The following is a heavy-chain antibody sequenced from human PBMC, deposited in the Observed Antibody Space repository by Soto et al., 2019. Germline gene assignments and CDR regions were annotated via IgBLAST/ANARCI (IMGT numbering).Heavy chain of an antibody. CDR1: GYTFTDYD. Sequence: GASVKVSCKASGYTFTDYDINWVRQASEQGLEYMGWMSPESGNTGYAPQFQGRVTMTRNTSISTAYMELSSLRSEDTAVYYCEVTTGYWGQGTKVTVSS. CDR2: MSPESGNT. V-gene: IGHV1-8*01. CDR3: EVTTGY. D-gene: IGHD2-21*02. J-gene: IGHJ4*02.